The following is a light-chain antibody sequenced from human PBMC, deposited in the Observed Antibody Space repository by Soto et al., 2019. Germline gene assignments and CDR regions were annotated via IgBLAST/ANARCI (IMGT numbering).Light chain of an antibody. CDR1: RGDVGGYNY. V-gene: IGLV2-14*01. J-gene: IGLJ2*01. Sequence: QSALTQPASVSGSPGQRIPISCPGTRGDVGGYNYVSWYQQHPGKAPKLMIYDVSNRPSGVSNRFSGSKSGNTASLTISGLQAEDEADYYCSSYTSSSTLVFGGGTKVTVL. CDR2: DVS. CDR3: SSYTSSSTLV.